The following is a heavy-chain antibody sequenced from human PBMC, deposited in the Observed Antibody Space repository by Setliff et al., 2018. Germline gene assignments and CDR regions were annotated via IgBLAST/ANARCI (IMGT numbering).Heavy chain of an antibody. CDR1: GFSFSDYY. Sequence: PGGSLRLSCAASGFSFSDYYMMWIRQAQGKGLEWVSYISNDAYTIHYADSMKGRLTISRDNSKNSVFLQMNSLRAEDTAVYYCAIEAVGEYNFWSGSPWGYYYYGMDVWGQGTTVTVSS. V-gene: IGHV3-11*04. D-gene: IGHD3-3*01. CDR2: ISNDAYTI. J-gene: IGHJ6*02. CDR3: AIEAVGEYNFWSGSPWGYYYYGMDV.